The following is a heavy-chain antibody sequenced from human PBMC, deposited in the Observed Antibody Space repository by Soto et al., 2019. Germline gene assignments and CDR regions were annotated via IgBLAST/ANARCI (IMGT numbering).Heavy chain of an antibody. Sequence: QVQLQESGPGLLKPSETLSLTCTVSGGSVSDYYWSCIRQAPGKGLEWIGYTYYTGRTAFNPSLKRRLSMAVGTSKNQFSLELSSVTAAETAVYYCARNQAGTVFGLPTHFYYMDVWGKGTTVTVSS. V-gene: IGHV4-59*02. CDR2: TYYTGRT. CDR1: GGSVSDYY. J-gene: IGHJ6*03. CDR3: ARNQAGTVFGLPTHFYYMDV. D-gene: IGHD3-3*01.